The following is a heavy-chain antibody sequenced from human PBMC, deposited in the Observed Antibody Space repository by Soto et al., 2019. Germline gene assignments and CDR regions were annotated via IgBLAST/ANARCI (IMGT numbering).Heavy chain of an antibody. Sequence: SETLSLTCTGCGGSISSSYWCWIRPPPGTGLEWIGYIYSSGRTPPPPPLQRRVTLSVDTSQNQFSLKPTSVTAADTAVYYCARGRIQLWYPFAYWGQGTLVTVS. J-gene: IGHJ4*02. D-gene: IGHD5-18*01. CDR1: GGSISSSY. V-gene: IGHV4-59*01. CDR3: ARGRIQLWYPFAY. CDR2: IYSSGRT.